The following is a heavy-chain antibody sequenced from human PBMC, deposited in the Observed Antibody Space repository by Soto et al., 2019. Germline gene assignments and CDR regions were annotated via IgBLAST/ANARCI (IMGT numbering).Heavy chain of an antibody. J-gene: IGHJ5*02. V-gene: IGHV4-59*01. Sequence: SETLSLTCTVSGGYISDCHWIWIRQPPGKGLELIGYIYYTGSTNXNPSLTSRVTISIDTSKNQFSLKLSSVTAADTAVYYCARASVINWFDPWGRGTLVTVSS. CDR2: IYYTGST. CDR3: ARASVINWFDP. CDR1: GGYISDCH. D-gene: IGHD3-16*02.